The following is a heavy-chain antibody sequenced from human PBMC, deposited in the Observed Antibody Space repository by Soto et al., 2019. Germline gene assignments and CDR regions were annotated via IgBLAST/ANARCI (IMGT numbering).Heavy chain of an antibody. Sequence: QVQLVHSGAEVKKPGSSVKVSCKASGGTFSSYTISWVRQAPGQGLEWMGRIIPILGIANYAQKFQGRVTITADKSTSTAYMELSSLRSEYTAVYYFARVPWNDYDAFDIWGQGTMVTVSS. D-gene: IGHD1-1*01. J-gene: IGHJ3*02. CDR2: IIPILGIA. CDR1: GGTFSSYT. CDR3: ARVPWNDYDAFDI. V-gene: IGHV1-69*02.